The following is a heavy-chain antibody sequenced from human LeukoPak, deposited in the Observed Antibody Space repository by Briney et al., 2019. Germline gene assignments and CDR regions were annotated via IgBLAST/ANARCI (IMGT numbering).Heavy chain of an antibody. V-gene: IGHV4-30-4*01. CDR2: IYYSGST. CDR1: GGSISSGDYY. CDR3: ARADYGGNSGYYFDY. D-gene: IGHD4-23*01. Sequence: SQTLSLTCTVSGGSISSGDYYWSWIRQPPGKGLEWIGYIYYSGSTYYNPSLKSRVAISVDTSKNQFSLKLSSVTAADTAVYYCARADYGGNSGYYFDYWGQGTLVTVSS. J-gene: IGHJ4*02.